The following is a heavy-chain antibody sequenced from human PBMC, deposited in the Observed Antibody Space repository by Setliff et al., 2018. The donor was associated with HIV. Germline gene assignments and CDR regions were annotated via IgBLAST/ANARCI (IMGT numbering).Heavy chain of an antibody. CDR3: ARGARLLTGYADRWDYYYMRI. J-gene: IGHJ6*03. CDR1: GVSFSGDY. Sequence: SETLSLTCAVSGVSFSGDYWSWVRQPPGKGLEWIGEINHSGRTNYNPSLKSRITISVDTSKDQFSLKLSSVTAADTAVYYCARGARLLTGYADRWDYYYMRIWGKGTTVTVSS. V-gene: IGHV4-34*01. CDR2: INHSGRT. D-gene: IGHD2-8*01.